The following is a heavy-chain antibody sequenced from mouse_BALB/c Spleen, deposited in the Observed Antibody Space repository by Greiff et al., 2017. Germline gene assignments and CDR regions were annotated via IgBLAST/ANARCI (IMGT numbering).Heavy chain of an antibody. D-gene: IGHD1-1*01. CDR2: INPSTGYT. CDR1: GYTFTSYW. J-gene: IGHJ4*01. V-gene: IGHV1-7*01. CDR3: ARWGGKRAMDY. Sequence: VQLQQSGAELAKPGASVKMSCKASGYTFTSYWMHWVKQRPGQGLEWIGYINPSTGYTEYNQKFKDKATLTADKSSSTAYMQLSSLTSEDSAVYYCARWGGKRAMDYWGQGTSVTVSS.